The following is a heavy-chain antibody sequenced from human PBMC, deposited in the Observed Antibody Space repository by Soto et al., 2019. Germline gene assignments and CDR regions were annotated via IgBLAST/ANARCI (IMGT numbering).Heavy chain of an antibody. V-gene: IGHV4-59*01. J-gene: IGHJ4*02. D-gene: IGHD6-25*01. CDR2: TYHRGST. Sequence: SETLSLTFYVSGVSISSYFWSWIRQAPGRGLEWIAYTYHRGSTNYSPSLKSRGAISLDTAENQFSRKVNSVTAADTAVYHCARIGGYHGPLDYWGQGTPVTVSS. CDR1: GVSISSYF. CDR3: ARIGGYHGPLDY.